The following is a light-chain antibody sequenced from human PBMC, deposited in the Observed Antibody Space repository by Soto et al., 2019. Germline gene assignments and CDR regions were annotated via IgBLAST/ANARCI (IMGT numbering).Light chain of an antibody. CDR1: SSDVGDYNS. CDR2: EVS. J-gene: IGLJ1*01. Sequence: QSVLTQPASVSGSPGQSITISCTGTSSDVGDYNSVSWYQQHPGKAPKVMIYEVSNRPSGVSNRFSGSKSGNTAPLTISGLQAEDEADYYCTSYTSSSTHYVFGTGTKVTVL. V-gene: IGLV2-14*01. CDR3: TSYTSSSTHYV.